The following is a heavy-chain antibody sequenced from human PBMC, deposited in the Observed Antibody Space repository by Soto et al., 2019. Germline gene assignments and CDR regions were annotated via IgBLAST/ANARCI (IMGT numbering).Heavy chain of an antibody. CDR1: GLSVSTNF. V-gene: IGHV3-53*01. CDR3: TRDAPGERPYYFYYYGMDV. CDR2: IYSGGKT. Sequence: QLVESGGGLIQPGESLKLSCAASGLSVSTNFMSWVRQAPGKGLEWLAVIYSGGKTFYADSVKGRFTISKDNSKNTLSLQMNSLRAEDTAVYYCTRDAPGERPYYFYYYGMDVW. J-gene: IGHJ6*01.